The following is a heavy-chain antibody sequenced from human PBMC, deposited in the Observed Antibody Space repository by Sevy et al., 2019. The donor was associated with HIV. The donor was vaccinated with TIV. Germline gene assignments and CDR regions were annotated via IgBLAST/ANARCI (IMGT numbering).Heavy chain of an antibody. CDR3: VRLREIHYYDSSGYFFDY. D-gene: IGHD3-22*01. J-gene: IGHJ4*01. V-gene: IGHV4-59*12. CDR2: FYYSGGT. CDR1: SGSFSRSY. Sequence: SETLSLTCTVSSGSFSRSYWSWIRQPPGKGLEWIGSFYYSGGTHYNPSLKSRLTISADTSKNQFSLKLSSVTAADTAVYYCVRLREIHYYDSSGYFFDYWGPGTLVTVSS.